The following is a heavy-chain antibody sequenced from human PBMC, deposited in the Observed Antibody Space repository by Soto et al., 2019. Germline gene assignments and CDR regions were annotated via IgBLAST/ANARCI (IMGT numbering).Heavy chain of an antibody. CDR2: ISGSGGRT. CDR1: GFTFSSYA. Sequence: EVQLLESGGGLAQPGGSLRLSCAASGFTFSSYAMSWVRQAPGKGLEWVAGISGSGGRTYYADSVKGRFTISRDNSKNTLYLQMNSLRAEDTAVYYCAKDAGYSSSGSDAFDIWGQGTMVTVSS. J-gene: IGHJ3*02. CDR3: AKDAGYSSSGSDAFDI. V-gene: IGHV3-23*01. D-gene: IGHD6-13*01.